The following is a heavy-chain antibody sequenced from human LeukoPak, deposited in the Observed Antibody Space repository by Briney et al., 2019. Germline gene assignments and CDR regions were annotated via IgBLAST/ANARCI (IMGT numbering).Heavy chain of an antibody. CDR2: IYSDGRT. D-gene: IGHD6-13*01. CDR3: ARDIGSSAGFDY. Sequence: GGSLRLSCAASGFTVSSNYMSWVRQAPGKGLEWVSVIYSDGRTYYADYVKGRFSISRDNSKNTVYLKMNRLRAEDTAVYYCARDIGSSAGFDYWGQGTLVTVSS. J-gene: IGHJ4*02. CDR1: GFTVSSNY. V-gene: IGHV3-66*01.